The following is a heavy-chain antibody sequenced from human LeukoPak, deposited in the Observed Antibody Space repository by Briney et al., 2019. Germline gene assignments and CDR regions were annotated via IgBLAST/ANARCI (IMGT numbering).Heavy chain of an antibody. CDR1: GFTFSNYW. CDR2: IKTDGSEK. J-gene: IGHJ6*02. D-gene: IGHD3-9*01. V-gene: IGHV3-7*01. CDR3: AKDHSITIFEDGMDV. Sequence: GGSLRLSCEGSGFTFSNYWMGWVRQAPGKGLQWVANIKTDGSEKYYVDSVKGRFTISRDNAKNSLYLQMNSLRAEDTAVYYCAKDHSITIFEDGMDVWGQGTTVTVSS.